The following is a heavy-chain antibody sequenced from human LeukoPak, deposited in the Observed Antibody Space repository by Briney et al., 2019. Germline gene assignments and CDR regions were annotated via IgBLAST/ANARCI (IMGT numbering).Heavy chain of an antibody. CDR2: ISSSSSYI. CDR1: GVTFSSYS. CDR3: ARESPDSSSFDY. J-gene: IGHJ4*02. V-gene: IGHV3-21*01. D-gene: IGHD6-19*01. Sequence: GGSLRLSCAASGVTFSSYSMNWVRQAPGKGLEWVSSISSSSSYIYYADSVKGRFTISRDNAKNSLYLQMNSLRAEDTAVYYCARESPDSSSFDYWGQGTLVTVSS.